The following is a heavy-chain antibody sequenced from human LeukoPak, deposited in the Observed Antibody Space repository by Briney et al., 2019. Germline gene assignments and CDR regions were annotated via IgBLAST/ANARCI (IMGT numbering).Heavy chain of an antibody. CDR1: GSSISNYY. D-gene: IGHD4-17*01. CDR2: IYYSGST. Sequence: SETLSLTCTVSGSSISNYYWSWIRQPPGKGLEWIGYIYYSGSTNYNPSLKSRVTISVDTSENQFSLKLSSVTAADTAVYYCARGGDYGVYYFDYWGQGTLVTVSS. V-gene: IGHV4-59*01. J-gene: IGHJ4*02. CDR3: ARGGDYGVYYFDY.